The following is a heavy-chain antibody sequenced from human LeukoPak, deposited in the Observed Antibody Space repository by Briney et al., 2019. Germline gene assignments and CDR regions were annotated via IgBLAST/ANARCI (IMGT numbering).Heavy chain of an antibody. D-gene: IGHD3-16*01. V-gene: IGHV3-48*04. CDR2: ISSSGSTI. Sequence: QAGGSLRLSCAASGFTFSSYGMHWVRQAPGKGLEWVSYISSSGSTIYYADSVKGRFTISRDNAKNSLYLQMNSLRAEDTAVYYCAKGEDDYVWGSYFAYWGQGTLVTVSS. J-gene: IGHJ4*02. CDR3: AKGEDDYVWGSYFAY. CDR1: GFTFSSYG.